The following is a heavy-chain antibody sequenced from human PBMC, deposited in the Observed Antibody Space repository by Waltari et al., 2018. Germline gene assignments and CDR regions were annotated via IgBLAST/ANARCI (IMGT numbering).Heavy chain of an antibody. CDR2: ISWNSGSI. CDR3: AKAPSRTMLVLGGIDY. D-gene: IGHD6-6*01. Sequence: EVQLVESGGGLVQPGRSLSLSCAASGFTFDDYAMHWVRQAPGKGLEWVSGISWNSGSIGYADSVKGRFTISRDNAKNSLYLQMNSLRAEDTALYYCAKAPSRTMLVLGGIDYWGQGTLVTVSS. V-gene: IGHV3-9*01. J-gene: IGHJ4*02. CDR1: GFTFDDYA.